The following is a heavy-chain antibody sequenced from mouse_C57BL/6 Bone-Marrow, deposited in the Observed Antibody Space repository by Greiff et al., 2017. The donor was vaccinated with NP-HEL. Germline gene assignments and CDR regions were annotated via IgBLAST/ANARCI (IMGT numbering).Heavy chain of an antibody. CDR3: AITTVVAPYWYCDV. CDR2: IDPSDSYT. D-gene: IGHD1-1*01. Sequence: VQLQQPGAELVMPGASVKLSCKASGYTFTSYWMHWVKQRPGQGLEWIGEIDPSDSYTNYNQKFKGKSTLTVDKSSSTAYMQLSSLTSEDSAVYYCAITTVVAPYWYCDVWGTGTTVTVSS. V-gene: IGHV1-69*01. J-gene: IGHJ1*03. CDR1: GYTFTSYW.